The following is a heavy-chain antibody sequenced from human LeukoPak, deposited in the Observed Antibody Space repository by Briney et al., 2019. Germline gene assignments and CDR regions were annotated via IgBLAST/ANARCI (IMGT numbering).Heavy chain of an antibody. Sequence: GGSLRLSCAASGLTFTTYPMQWVRQAPGKGLEWVASISSDGANRYYAESVKGRFTISRANSESTLFLQMDSLRAEDTAVYYCARDRALDYWGQGTLVTVSS. CDR1: GLTFTTYP. J-gene: IGHJ4*02. CDR2: ISSDGANR. CDR3: ARDRALDY. V-gene: IGHV3-30-3*01.